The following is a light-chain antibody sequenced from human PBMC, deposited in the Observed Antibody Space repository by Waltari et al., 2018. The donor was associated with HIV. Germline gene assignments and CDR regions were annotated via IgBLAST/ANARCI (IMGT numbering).Light chain of an antibody. CDR2: SNN. V-gene: IGLV1-44*01. CDR1: TSNIGTNF. Sequence: QSVLTQPPSASGTPGQRVTISCSGSTSNIGTNFVKLFQHLRGTAPKFLIYSNNQRPSGVPDRVSGSKSGTSASLAISGLQSEDEADYYCAAWDDSLNGWVFGGGTKLTVL. CDR3: AAWDDSLNGWV. J-gene: IGLJ3*02.